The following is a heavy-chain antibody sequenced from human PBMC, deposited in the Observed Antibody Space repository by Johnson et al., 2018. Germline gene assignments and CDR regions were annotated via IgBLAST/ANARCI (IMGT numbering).Heavy chain of an antibody. CDR2: TRDKSNSYTT. V-gene: IGHV3-72*01. J-gene: IGHJ1*01. CDR1: GFTFSDHY. D-gene: IGHD3-10*01. CDR3: VSASGITYPYFQH. Sequence: VQLLESGGGLVQPGVSXRLSCAASGFTFSDHYMDWVRQAPGKGLEWVGRTRDKSNSYTTEYAASVKGRFTISRDDSKNSLYLQMNSLKTEDTAVYYCVSASGITYPYFQHWGQGTLVTVSS.